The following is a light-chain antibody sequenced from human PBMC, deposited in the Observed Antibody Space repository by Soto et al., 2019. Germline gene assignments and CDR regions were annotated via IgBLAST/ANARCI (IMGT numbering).Light chain of an antibody. J-gene: IGLJ1*01. CDR2: EVS. CDR3: TSFTSSSTWVFGLNDYV. Sequence: QSVLTQPASVSGSPGQSITISCTGTSSDVGGYNYVSWFQQHPGKAPKLKIYEVSNRPSGVSNRFSGSKSGYTASLTISELQAEDEADYYCTSFTSSSTWVFGLNDYVFGTGTKVTVL. V-gene: IGLV2-14*03. CDR1: SSDVGGYNY.